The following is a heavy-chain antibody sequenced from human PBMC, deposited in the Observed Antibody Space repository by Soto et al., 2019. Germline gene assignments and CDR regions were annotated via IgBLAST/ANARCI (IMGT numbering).Heavy chain of an antibody. D-gene: IGHD3-22*01. Sequence: ASVKVSCKVSGYTLTELSMHWVRQAPGKGLEWMGGFDPEDGETIYAQKFQGRVTMTEDTSTDTAYMELSSLRSEDTAVYYCATKSTQYYYDSSGYYYWGQGTLVTV. J-gene: IGHJ4*02. CDR3: ATKSTQYYYDSSGYYY. V-gene: IGHV1-24*01. CDR1: GYTLTELS. CDR2: FDPEDGET.